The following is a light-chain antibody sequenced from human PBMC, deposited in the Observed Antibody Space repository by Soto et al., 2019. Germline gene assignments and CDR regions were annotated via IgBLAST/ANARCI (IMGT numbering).Light chain of an antibody. CDR2: DAS. CDR3: QPRSNWPPGLT. Sequence: EIVLTQSPATLSLSPGERATLSCRASQSVSSYLAWYQQKPGQAPRLLIYDASNRATGIPARFSGSGSGTDFTGTISSLEPEDFAVYYCQPRSNWPPGLTFGGGTKVEIK. CDR1: QSVSSY. V-gene: IGKV3-11*01. J-gene: IGKJ4*01.